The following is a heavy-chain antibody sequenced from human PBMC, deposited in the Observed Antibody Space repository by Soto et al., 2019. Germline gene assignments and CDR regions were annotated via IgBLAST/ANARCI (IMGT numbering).Heavy chain of an antibody. D-gene: IGHD3-16*02. Sequence: QLQLQESGPGLVKPSETLSLTCSVSGDSLSAGTYHWGWIRQPPGKGLEWIGNVYNSGSTSYSPSLKSRVTISVETSKNQFSLRLTSVTAADTAVYFCARHPPYRPVDFWGQGTLVTVSS. CDR1: GDSLSAGTYH. J-gene: IGHJ4*02. V-gene: IGHV4-39*01. CDR2: VYNSGST. CDR3: ARHPPYRPVDF.